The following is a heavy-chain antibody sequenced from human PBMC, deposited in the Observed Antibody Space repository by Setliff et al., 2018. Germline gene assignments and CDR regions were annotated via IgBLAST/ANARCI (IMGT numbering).Heavy chain of an antibody. CDR3: ARYSSGWFFDC. CDR1: GFTFSSYG. D-gene: IGHD6-19*01. CDR2: IRYDGSNK. V-gene: IGHV3-30*02. Sequence: GGSLRLSCAASGFTFSSYGMHWVRQAPGKGLEWVAFIRYDGSNKDYADSVKGRFTISRDNAKNSLYLQMNSLRAEDTAVYYCARYSSGWFFDCWGQGTPVTVSS. J-gene: IGHJ4*02.